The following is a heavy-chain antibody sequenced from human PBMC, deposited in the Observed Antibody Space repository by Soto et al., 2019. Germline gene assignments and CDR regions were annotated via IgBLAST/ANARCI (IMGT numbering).Heavy chain of an antibody. J-gene: IGHJ6*02. CDR2: IYYSGST. Sequence: PSETLSLTCTVSGGSISSGGYYWSWIRQHPGKGLEWIGYIYYSGSTYYNPSLKSRVTISVDTSKNQFSLKLSSVTAADTAVYYCASGQQLYYGMDVWGQGTTVTVSS. D-gene: IGHD6-13*01. V-gene: IGHV4-31*03. CDR1: GGSISSGGYY. CDR3: ASGQQLYYGMDV.